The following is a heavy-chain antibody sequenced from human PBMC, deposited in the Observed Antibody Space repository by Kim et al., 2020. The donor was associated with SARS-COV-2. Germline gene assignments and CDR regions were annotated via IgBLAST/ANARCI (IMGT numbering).Heavy chain of an antibody. CDR2: ISSSAINM. CDR3: ARVLRNWDALASYYYYCMDV. CDR1: GFTFGDYY. D-gene: IGHD1-1*01. J-gene: IGHJ6*03. Sequence: GGSLRLSCAASGFTFGDYYMSWIRQAPGKGLEWVSYISSSAINMYYADSVKGRFTISRDNAKNSLYLQVNSLRAEDTAVYYCARVLRNWDALASYYYYCMDVWGKGTTVTVSS. V-gene: IGHV3-11*01.